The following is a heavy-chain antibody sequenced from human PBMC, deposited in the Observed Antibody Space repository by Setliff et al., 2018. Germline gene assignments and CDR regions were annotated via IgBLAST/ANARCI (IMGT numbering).Heavy chain of an antibody. J-gene: IGHJ5*02. Sequence: RLSCAASGFTFSRYSMNWVRQGPGKGLEWVSYISASSSTIYYSGSVKGRFTISRDNAKNSLFLQMNGLRADDTAVYYCARDLDGGNGHDLWGRGTLVTVSS. CDR2: ISASSSTI. D-gene: IGHD2-15*01. CDR1: GFTFSRYS. CDR3: ARDLDGGNGHDL. V-gene: IGHV3-48*01.